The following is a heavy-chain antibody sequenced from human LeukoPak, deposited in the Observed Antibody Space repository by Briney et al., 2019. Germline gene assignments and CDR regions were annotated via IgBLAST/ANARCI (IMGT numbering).Heavy chain of an antibody. CDR2: ISAYNGNT. Sequence: ASVKVSCKASGYTFTSYGISWVRQAPGQGLEWMGWISAYNGNTNYAQKLQGRVTMTTDTSTSTAYMELRSLRSDDTAVYYCARASYYDILTGYYGNNWFDPWGQGTLVTVSS. CDR3: ARASYYDILTGYYGNNWFDP. V-gene: IGHV1-18*01. CDR1: GYTFTSYG. J-gene: IGHJ5*02. D-gene: IGHD3-9*01.